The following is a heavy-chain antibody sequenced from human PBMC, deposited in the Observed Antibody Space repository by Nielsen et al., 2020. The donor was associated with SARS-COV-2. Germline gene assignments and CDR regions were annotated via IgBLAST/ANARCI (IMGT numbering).Heavy chain of an antibody. D-gene: IGHD6-13*01. Sequence: GESLKISCAASGFTFSSYAMHWVRQAPGKGLEYVSAISSNGGSTYYANSVKGRFTISRDNSKNTLYLQMGSPRAEDMAVYYCAREAAAGPFDYWGQGTLVTVSS. CDR3: AREAAAGPFDY. CDR2: ISSNGGST. J-gene: IGHJ4*02. V-gene: IGHV3-64*01. CDR1: GFTFSSYA.